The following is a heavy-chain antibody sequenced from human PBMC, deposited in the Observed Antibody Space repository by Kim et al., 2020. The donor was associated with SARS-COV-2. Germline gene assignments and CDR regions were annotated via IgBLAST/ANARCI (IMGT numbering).Heavy chain of an antibody. Sequence: SQTLSLTCAVSGGSISSYYWSWIRQPAGKGLEWIGRIYSSGSTNYNPSLKSRVTMSVDTSKNHFSLKLSSVTAADTAVYYCARDRKGPLNYYYYGMDVWGQGTTVTVS. CDR3: ARDRKGPLNYYYYGMDV. V-gene: IGHV4-4*07. CDR2: IYSSGST. J-gene: IGHJ6*02. CDR1: GGSISSYY.